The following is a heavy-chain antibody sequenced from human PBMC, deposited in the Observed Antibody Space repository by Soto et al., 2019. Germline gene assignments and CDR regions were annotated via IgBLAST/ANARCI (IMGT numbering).Heavy chain of an antibody. CDR1: GYTFTSYG. CDR2: ISAYNGNT. V-gene: IGHV1-18*04. Sequence: ASVKVSCKASGYTFTSYGISWVRQAPGQGLEWMGWISAYNGNTNYAQKLQGRVTMTTDTSTSTAYMELRSLRSDDTAVYYCARDRGITIFGVVSHRWFDPWGQGTLVTVSS. D-gene: IGHD3-3*01. J-gene: IGHJ5*02. CDR3: ARDRGITIFGVVSHRWFDP.